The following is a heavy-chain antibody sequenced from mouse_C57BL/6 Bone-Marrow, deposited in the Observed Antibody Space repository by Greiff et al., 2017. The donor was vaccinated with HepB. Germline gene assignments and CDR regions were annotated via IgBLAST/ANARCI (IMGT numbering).Heavy chain of an antibody. J-gene: IGHJ2*01. CDR3: AREPYYYGNYFDY. CDR1: GYTFPSYG. Sequence: LKQSGAELARPGASVKLSCKASGYTFPSYGISWVKQRTGQGLEWIGEIYPRSGNTYYNEKFKGKATLTADKSSSTAYMELRSLTSEDSAVYFCAREPYYYGNYFDYWGQGTTLTVSS. D-gene: IGHD1-1*01. CDR2: IYPRSGNT. V-gene: IGHV1-81*01.